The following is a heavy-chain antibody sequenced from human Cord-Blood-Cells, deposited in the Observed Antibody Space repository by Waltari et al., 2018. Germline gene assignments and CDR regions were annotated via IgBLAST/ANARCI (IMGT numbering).Heavy chain of an antibody. CDR1: GGSISSSSYY. CDR2: IYYRWST. CDR3: ARLPWGDGYEGY. D-gene: IGHD5-12*01. Sequence: QLQLQESGPGLVKPSETLSLTCTVSGGSISSSSYYWGWIRQPPGKGLEWIGRIYYRWSTYYSPSLKSRVTIAVDTSKNQFSLKLSSVTAADTAVYYCARLPWGDGYEGYWGQGTLVTVSS. J-gene: IGHJ4*02. V-gene: IGHV4-39*01.